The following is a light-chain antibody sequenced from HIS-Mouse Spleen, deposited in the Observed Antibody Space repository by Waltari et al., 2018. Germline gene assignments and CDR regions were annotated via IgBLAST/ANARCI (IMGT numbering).Light chain of an antibody. CDR2: DVS. CDR1: SSDVGGYNY. CDR3: AAWDDSLSGPV. Sequence: QSALTQPASVSGSPGQSITISCTGTSSDVGGYNYVSWYQQHPGKAPKLMIYDVSKRPPGVAIRFSGSKSGNTASLAISGLRSEDEADYYCAAWDDSLSGPVFGGGTKLTVL. V-gene: IGLV2-14*03. J-gene: IGLJ3*02.